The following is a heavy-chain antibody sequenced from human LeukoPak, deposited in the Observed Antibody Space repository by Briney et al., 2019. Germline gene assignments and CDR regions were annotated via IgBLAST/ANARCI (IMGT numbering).Heavy chain of an antibody. CDR1: EFTFSNFA. CDR3: AKDLLQTFFFDSSGYDSDAFGM. CDR2: ISGSGDNT. Sequence: GGSLRLSCAASEFTFSNFAMSWVRQAPGKGLEWVSTISGSGDNTYYADSVKGRFTISRDNSKNTLSLHMNTLRAEDTAVYYCAKDLLQTFFFDSSGYDSDAFGMWGQETLVTVSP. V-gene: IGHV3-23*01. D-gene: IGHD3-22*01. J-gene: IGHJ3*02.